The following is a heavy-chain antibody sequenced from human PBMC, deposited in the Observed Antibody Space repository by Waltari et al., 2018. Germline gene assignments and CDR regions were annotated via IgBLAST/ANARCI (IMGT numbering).Heavy chain of an antibody. J-gene: IGHJ4*03. CDR1: GFSVSSNY. D-gene: IGHD3-10*01. CDR2: IYSGGTT. CDR3: ASLHSMAYYFDY. V-gene: IGHV3-66*02. Sequence: EVQLVESGGGLVQPGGSLRLSCAASGFSVSSNYMSWVRQAPGKGLEWVSVIYSGGTTYYADSVKGRFTISRDNSKNTLYLQMNSLRAEDTAVYYCASLHSMAYYFDYWGQGTVVTVSS.